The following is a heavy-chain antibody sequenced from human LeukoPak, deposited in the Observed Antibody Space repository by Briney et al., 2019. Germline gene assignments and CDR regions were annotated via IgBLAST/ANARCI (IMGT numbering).Heavy chain of an antibody. V-gene: IGHV4-34*01. CDR1: GGSFSGYY. CDR3: ARDYMVRGVIGY. J-gene: IGHJ4*02. D-gene: IGHD3-10*01. Sequence: SETLSLTCAVYGGSFSGYYWSWIRQPPGKGLEWVGEINHSGSTNYNPSLKSRVNISVDTFKNQFSLKLSSVTAADTAVYYCARDYMVRGVIGYWGQGTLVTVSS. CDR2: INHSGST.